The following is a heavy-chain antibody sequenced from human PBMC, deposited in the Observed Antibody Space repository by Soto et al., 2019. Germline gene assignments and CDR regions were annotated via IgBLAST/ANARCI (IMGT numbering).Heavy chain of an antibody. CDR1: GGSFSGYY. CDR3: ARGFGYYYGMDV. J-gene: IGHJ6*02. CDR2: INHSGST. Sequence: XGTLSLTCAVYGGSFSGYYWSWIRQPRGKGLEWIGEINHSGSTNYNPSLKSRVTISVDTYKNQFSLKLSSVTAADTAVYYWARGFGYYYGMDVWGQGTKVTVSS. V-gene: IGHV4-34*01. D-gene: IGHD3-10*01.